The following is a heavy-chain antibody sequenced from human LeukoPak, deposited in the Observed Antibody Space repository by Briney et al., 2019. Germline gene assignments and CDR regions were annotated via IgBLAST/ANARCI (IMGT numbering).Heavy chain of an antibody. Sequence: SQTLSLTCAISGDIVSSNSVTWNWIRQSPSRGLEWLGRAYYRSTWYNDYAVSVRGRITVNPDTSKNQFSLHLNSVTPEDTAVYYCARRLTQYDCFDPWGQGILVTVSS. CDR3: ARRLTQYDCFDP. CDR2: AYYRSTWYN. V-gene: IGHV6-1*01. CDR1: GDIVSSNSVT. D-gene: IGHD2-2*01. J-gene: IGHJ5*02.